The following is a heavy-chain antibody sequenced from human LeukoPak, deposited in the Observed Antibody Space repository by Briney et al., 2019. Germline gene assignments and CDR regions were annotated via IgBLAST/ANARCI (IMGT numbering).Heavy chain of an antibody. Sequence: GGSLRLSCEASDFDFSSHAMTWVRQAPGRGLEWVSSVDGGGGGTYYADSVKGRFTISRDNSKDTLYLQMNGLRAEDTAVYFCAKQSAGSAAWYSLHYDFWGQGTLVTVSS. CDR2: VDGGGGGT. J-gene: IGHJ4*02. D-gene: IGHD6-13*01. V-gene: IGHV3-23*01. CDR1: DFDFSSHA. CDR3: AKQSAGSAAWYSLHYDF.